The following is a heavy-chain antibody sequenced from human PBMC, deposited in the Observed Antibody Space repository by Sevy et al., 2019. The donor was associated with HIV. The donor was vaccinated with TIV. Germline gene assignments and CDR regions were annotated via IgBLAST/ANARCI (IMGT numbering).Heavy chain of an antibody. CDR2: IYYSGST. J-gene: IGHJ6*02. Sequence: SETLSLTCTVSGGSISSGDYYWSWIRQPPGKGLEWIGYIYYSGSTYYNPSLKSRVTISVDTSKNQFSPKLSSVTAADTAVYYCARGPEGSSWYYYYYGMDVWGQGTTVTVSS. V-gene: IGHV4-30-4*01. D-gene: IGHD6-13*01. CDR1: GGSISSGDYY. CDR3: ARGPEGSSWYYYYYGMDV.